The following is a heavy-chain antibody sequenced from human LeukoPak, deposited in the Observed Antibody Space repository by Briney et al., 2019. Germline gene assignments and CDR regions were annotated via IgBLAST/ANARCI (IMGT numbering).Heavy chain of an antibody. J-gene: IGHJ3*02. CDR1: GGSISSYY. D-gene: IGHD1-26*01. V-gene: IGHV4-34*01. Sequence: SETLSLTCTVSGGSISSYYWSWIRQPPGKGLEWIGEINHSGSTNYNPSLKSRVTISVDTSKNQFSLKLSSVTAADTAVYYCARPVGAGAAFDIWGQGTMVTVSS. CDR2: INHSGST. CDR3: ARPVGAGAAFDI.